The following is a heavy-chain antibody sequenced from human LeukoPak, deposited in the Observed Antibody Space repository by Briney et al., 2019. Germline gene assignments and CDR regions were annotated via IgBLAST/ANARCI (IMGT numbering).Heavy chain of an antibody. CDR3: AKSGASPLYHMDV. V-gene: IGHV3-23*01. CDR2: ITGSSGTA. D-gene: IGHD1-26*01. Sequence: GGSLRLSCAASGFSLSPYGMNWVRQAPGRGLEWVSGITGSSGTAYYAGSVKGRFTISRDDSKNTLYLQMSSLRVDDTAIYYCAKSGASPLYHMDVWGKGTTVTISS. CDR1: GFSLSPYG. J-gene: IGHJ6*03.